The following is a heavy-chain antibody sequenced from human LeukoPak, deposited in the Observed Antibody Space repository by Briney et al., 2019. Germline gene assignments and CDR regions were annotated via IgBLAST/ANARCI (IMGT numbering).Heavy chain of an antibody. J-gene: IGHJ6*04. CDR2: INEDGSEK. D-gene: IGHD3-10*02. V-gene: IGHV3-7*01. Sequence: GGSLRLSCEASGFTFSSYWMSWVRQAPGKGLEWVANINEDGSEKDYVYSVKGRFTISRDNAKNSLYLQMNSLRAEDTAVYYCAELGITMIGGVWGKGTTVTISS. CDR3: AELGITMIGGV. CDR1: GFTFSSYW.